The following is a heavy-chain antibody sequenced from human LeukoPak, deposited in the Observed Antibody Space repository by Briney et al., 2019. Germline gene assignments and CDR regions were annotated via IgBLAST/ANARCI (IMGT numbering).Heavy chain of an antibody. D-gene: IGHD2-15*01. V-gene: IGHV4-34*01. J-gene: IGHJ3*02. CDR2: INHSGST. Sequence: SETLSLTCAVYGGSFSGYYWSWIRQPPGKGLEWIGEINHSGSTNYNPSLKSRVTISVDTSKNQFSLKLSSVTAADTAVYYCARGKFVYCSGGSCYPDAFDIWGQGTMVTVSS. CDR3: ARGKFVYCSGGSCYPDAFDI. CDR1: GGSFSGYY.